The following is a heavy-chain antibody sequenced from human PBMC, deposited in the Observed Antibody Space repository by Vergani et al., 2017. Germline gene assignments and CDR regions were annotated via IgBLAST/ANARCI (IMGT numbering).Heavy chain of an antibody. CDR2: IGSDCKTM. CDR1: DSHFNLYS. J-gene: IGHJ4*01. D-gene: IGHD3-16*01. CDR3: AIEGGSF. Sequence: HLVAPGGALVQPGGSLRLSCLAPDSHFNLYSMNWVRQAPGKGFEWISYIGSDCKTMYYADSVKGRFSISRDNDQLSIYLQMNSLKVEDTGVYYCAIEGGSFGGPGTLVTVSS. V-gene: IGHV3-48*04.